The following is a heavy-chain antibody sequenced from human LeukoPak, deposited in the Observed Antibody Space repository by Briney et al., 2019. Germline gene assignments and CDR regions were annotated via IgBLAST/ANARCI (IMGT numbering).Heavy chain of an antibody. CDR3: ARTYCSSTGCYNVFDI. CDR1: GGSISSGGYY. V-gene: IGHV4-31*03. J-gene: IGHJ3*02. Sequence: SETLSLTCTVSGGSISSGGYYWSWIRQHPGKGLEWIGYIYYSGSTYYNPSFKSRVTISVDTSKNQFSLKLSSVTAADTAVVYCARTYCSSTGCYNVFDIWGQGTMVTVSS. D-gene: IGHD2-2*02. CDR2: IYYSGST.